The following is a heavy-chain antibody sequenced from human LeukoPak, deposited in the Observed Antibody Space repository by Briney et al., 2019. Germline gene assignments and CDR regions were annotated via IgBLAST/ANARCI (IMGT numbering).Heavy chain of an antibody. Sequence: SETPSLTCTVSGGSISSYYWSWIRQPPGKGLEWIGYIYYSGSTNYNPSLKSRVTISVDTSKNQFSLKLSSVTAADTAVYYCARNTGYSSYYYYYYYMDVWGKGTTVTVSS. V-gene: IGHV4-59*01. CDR2: IYYSGST. CDR1: GGSISSYY. D-gene: IGHD5-18*01. J-gene: IGHJ6*03. CDR3: ARNTGYSSYYYYYYYMDV.